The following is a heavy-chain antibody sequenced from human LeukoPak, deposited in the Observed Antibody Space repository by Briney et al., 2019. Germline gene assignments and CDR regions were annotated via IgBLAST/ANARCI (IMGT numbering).Heavy chain of an antibody. V-gene: IGHV4-4*07. Sequence: MSSETLSLTCSVSYDSITPYYWSWIRQPAGKGLEWIGRIYSSGDTNYNPSLKSRVTMSIDTSKNQFSLRLTSVTAADTAVYFCARERTMEAIPYYIDYWGRGTLVTVSS. D-gene: IGHD2-2*01. CDR1: YDSITPYY. CDR2: IYSSGDT. CDR3: ARERTMEAIPYYIDY. J-gene: IGHJ4*02.